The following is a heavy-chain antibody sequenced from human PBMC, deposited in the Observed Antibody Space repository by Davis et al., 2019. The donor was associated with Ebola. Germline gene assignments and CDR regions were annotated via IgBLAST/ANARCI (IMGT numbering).Heavy chain of an antibody. D-gene: IGHD6-13*01. CDR2: ISAYNGNT. Sequence: ASVKVSCKASGYTFTSYGISWVRQAPGQGLEWMGWISAYNGNTNYAQKLQGRVTMTTDTSTSTAYMELRSLRSDDTAVYYCARAGPFRIAAVGNKDYWGQGTLVTVSS. CDR1: GYTFTSYG. CDR3: ARAGPFRIAAVGNKDY. J-gene: IGHJ4*02. V-gene: IGHV1-18*04.